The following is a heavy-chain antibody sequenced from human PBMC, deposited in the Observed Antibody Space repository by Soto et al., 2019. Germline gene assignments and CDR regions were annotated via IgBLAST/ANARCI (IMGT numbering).Heavy chain of an antibody. Sequence: PSETLSLTCTVSGGSISSGGYYWSWIRQHPGKGLEWIGYIYYSGSTYYNPSLKSRVTISVDTSKNQFSLKLSSVTAADTAVYYCARVQPPAAFDIWGQGTMVTVSS. CDR2: IYYSGST. J-gene: IGHJ3*02. CDR1: GGSISSGGYY. V-gene: IGHV4-31*03. CDR3: ARVQPPAAFDI.